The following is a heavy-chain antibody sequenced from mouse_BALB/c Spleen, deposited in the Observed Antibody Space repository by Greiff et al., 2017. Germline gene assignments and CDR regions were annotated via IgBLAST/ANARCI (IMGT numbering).Heavy chain of an antibody. J-gene: IGHJ3*01. V-gene: IGHV1-69*02. CDR3: ARELGRFAY. CDR1: GYTFTSYW. D-gene: IGHD4-1*01. CDR2: IDPSDSET. Sequence: QVQLQQPGAELVKPGAPVKLSCKASGYTFTSYWMNWVKQRPGRGLEWIGRIDPSDSETHYNQKFKDKATLTVDKSSSTAYIQLSSLTSEDSAVYYCARELGRFAYWGQGTLVTVSA.